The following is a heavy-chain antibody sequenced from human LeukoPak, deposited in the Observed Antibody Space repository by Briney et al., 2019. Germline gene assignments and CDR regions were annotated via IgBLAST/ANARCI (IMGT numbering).Heavy chain of an antibody. Sequence: PGGSLRLSCAASGFTFSSYSMNWVRQAPGKGLEWVSYISSSSSTIYYADSVKGRFTISRDNAKNSLYLQMNSLRDEDTSVYYCARARIAVAGTPGWYCDLWGRGTLVTVSS. D-gene: IGHD6-19*01. CDR3: ARARIAVAGTPGWYCDL. V-gene: IGHV3-48*02. CDR2: ISSSSSTI. CDR1: GFTFSSYS. J-gene: IGHJ2*01.